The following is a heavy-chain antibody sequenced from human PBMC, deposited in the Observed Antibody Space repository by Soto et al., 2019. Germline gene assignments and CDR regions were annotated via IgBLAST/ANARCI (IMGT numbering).Heavy chain of an antibody. V-gene: IGHV5-51*01. CDR1: GYSFTSYW. Sequence: GESLKISCKGSGYSFTSYWIGWVRQMPGKGLEWMGIIYPGDFDTRYSPSFQGQVTISADKSISTAYLQWSSLKSSDTAMYYCARARITMVRGVIKDYYYGMDVWGQGTTVTVSS. J-gene: IGHJ6*02. CDR3: ARARITMVRGVIKDYYYGMDV. D-gene: IGHD3-10*01. CDR2: IYPGDFDT.